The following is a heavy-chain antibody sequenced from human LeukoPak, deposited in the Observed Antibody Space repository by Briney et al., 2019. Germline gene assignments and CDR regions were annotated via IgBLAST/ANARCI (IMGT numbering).Heavy chain of an antibody. CDR3: AKEVVPAASPGVDY. J-gene: IGHJ4*02. Sequence: GGSLRLSCAASGFPFSIYWMTWVRQAPGKGLEWVANIKQDGSEKYYVDSVKGRFTISRDNAKNSLYLQMNSLRAEDTAVYYCAKEVVPAASPGVDYWGQGTLVTVSS. V-gene: IGHV3-7*04. CDR1: GFPFSIYW. CDR2: IKQDGSEK. D-gene: IGHD2-2*01.